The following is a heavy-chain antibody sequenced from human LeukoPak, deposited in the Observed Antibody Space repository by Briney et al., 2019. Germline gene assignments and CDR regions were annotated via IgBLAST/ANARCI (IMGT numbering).Heavy chain of an antibody. V-gene: IGHV3-48*03. CDR2: ISSSGSTI. Sequence: GGSLRLSCAASGFTFSNYEMNWVRQAPGKGLEWVSYISSSGSTIYYADSVKGRFTISRDNAKNSLYLLMNSLRAEDTAVYYCAKDMTYDSSGYYYDAFDIWGQGTMVTVSS. J-gene: IGHJ3*02. CDR1: GFTFSNYE. CDR3: AKDMTYDSSGYYYDAFDI. D-gene: IGHD3-22*01.